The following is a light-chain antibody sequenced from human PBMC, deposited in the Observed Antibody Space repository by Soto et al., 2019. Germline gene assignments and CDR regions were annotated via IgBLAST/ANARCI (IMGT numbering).Light chain of an antibody. J-gene: IGKJ5*01. V-gene: IGKV3-20*01. CDR2: GAS. CDR3: QQGDSSSIT. Sequence: EIMLTQSPGTLSLCPGERATLSCRASQSVSSSYLAWYQQKPGQAPRLLIYGASSRATGIPDRFSGSGSGTDFTLTISRLEPEDFAVYYCQQGDSSSITFGQGTRLEIK. CDR1: QSVSSSY.